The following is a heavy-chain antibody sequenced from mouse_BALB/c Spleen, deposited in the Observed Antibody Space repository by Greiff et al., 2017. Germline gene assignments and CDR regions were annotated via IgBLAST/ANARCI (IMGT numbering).Heavy chain of an antibody. V-gene: IGHV5-4*02. CDR2: ISDGGSYT. Sequence: DVMLVESGGGLVKPGGSLKLSCAASGFTFSDYYMYWVRQTPEKRLEWVATISDGGSYTYYPDSVKGRFTISRDNAKNNLYLQMSSLKSEDTAMYYCARDRGYDAMDYWGQGTSVTVSS. D-gene: IGHD3-1*01. J-gene: IGHJ4*01. CDR1: GFTFSDYY. CDR3: ARDRGYDAMDY.